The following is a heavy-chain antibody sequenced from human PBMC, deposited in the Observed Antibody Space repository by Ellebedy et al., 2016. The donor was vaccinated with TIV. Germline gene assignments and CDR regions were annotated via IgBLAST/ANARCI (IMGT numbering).Heavy chain of an antibody. CDR1: GYTFTSYG. CDR2: ISAYNGNT. Sequence: SVKVSCXASGYTFTSYGISWVRQAPGQGLEWMGWISAYNGNTNYAQKLQGRVTMTTDKSTSTAYMELSRLRSDDTAVYYCARGPRLYYGSATNAFDIWGQGTMVTVSS. V-gene: IGHV1-18*01. D-gene: IGHD3-10*01. CDR3: ARGPRLYYGSATNAFDI. J-gene: IGHJ3*02.